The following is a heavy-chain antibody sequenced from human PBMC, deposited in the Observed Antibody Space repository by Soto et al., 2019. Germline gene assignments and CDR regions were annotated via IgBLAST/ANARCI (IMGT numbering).Heavy chain of an antibody. D-gene: IGHD6-13*01. V-gene: IGHV4-59*08. Sequence: PSETLSLTCTVSGGSISSYYWSWIRQPPGKGLEWIGYIYYSGSTNYNPSLKSRVTISVDTSKNQFSLKLSSVTAADTAVYYCARRVAAAGKGTNWFDPWGQGTLVTVSS. J-gene: IGHJ5*02. CDR3: ARRVAAAGKGTNWFDP. CDR1: GGSISSYY. CDR2: IYYSGST.